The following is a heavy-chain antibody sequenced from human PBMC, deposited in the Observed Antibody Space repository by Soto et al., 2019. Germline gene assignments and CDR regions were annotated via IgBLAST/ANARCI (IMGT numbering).Heavy chain of an antibody. V-gene: IGHV1-2*02. Sequence: ASVKGSCTASGSSLTGYYMHWVRQAPGQGLEWMGWINPNSGGTNYAQKFQGRVTMTRDTSISTAYMELSRLRSDDTAVYYCARRWGSSSIDYWGQRTLVTVS. CDR3: ARRWGSSSIDY. D-gene: IGHD6-6*01. CDR1: GSSLTGYY. J-gene: IGHJ4*02. CDR2: INPNSGGT.